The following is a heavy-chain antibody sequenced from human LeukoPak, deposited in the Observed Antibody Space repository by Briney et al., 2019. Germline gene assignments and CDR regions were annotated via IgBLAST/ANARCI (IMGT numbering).Heavy chain of an antibody. Sequence: GGSLRLSCAASGFTFSSYSMNWVRQAPGKGLEWVSYISSSGSTIYYADSVKGRFTISRDNSKNTLYLQMNSLRAEDTAVYYCVISHYFDCWGQGTLVTVSS. J-gene: IGHJ4*02. V-gene: IGHV3-48*01. CDR2: ISSSGSTI. CDR3: VISHYFDC. CDR1: GFTFSSYS.